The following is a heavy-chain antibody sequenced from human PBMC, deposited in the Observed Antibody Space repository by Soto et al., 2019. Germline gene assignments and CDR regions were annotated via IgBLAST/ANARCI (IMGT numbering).Heavy chain of an antibody. CDR1: GFTFNTYG. J-gene: IGHJ6*02. CDR3: ARADCTGAYCYSWPFNYGVDV. D-gene: IGHD2-15*01. V-gene: IGHV3-33*08. CDR2: IWYDGSNK. Sequence: QVQLVESWGGVVQPGGSPRLSCTTSGFTFNTYGMHWVRQAPGKGLEWVAIIWYDGSNKYYADSVKGRFTSSRDNSKNSLYLQMNSLRAEDTALYYCARADCTGAYCYSWPFNYGVDVWGQGTTVTVSS.